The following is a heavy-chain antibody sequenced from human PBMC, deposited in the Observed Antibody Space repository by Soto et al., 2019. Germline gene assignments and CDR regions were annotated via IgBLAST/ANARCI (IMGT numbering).Heavy chain of an antibody. J-gene: IGHJ6*02. Sequence: PGGSLRLSCAASGFTFSSYAMSWVRQAPGKGLEWVSAISGSGGSTYYADSVKGRFTISRDNSKNTLYLQMNSLRAEDTAVYYCVSGSYYHYYYYYGMDVWGQGTTVTVSS. CDR2: ISGSGGST. CDR1: GFTFSSYA. D-gene: IGHD1-26*01. CDR3: VSGSYYHYYYYYGMDV. V-gene: IGHV3-23*01.